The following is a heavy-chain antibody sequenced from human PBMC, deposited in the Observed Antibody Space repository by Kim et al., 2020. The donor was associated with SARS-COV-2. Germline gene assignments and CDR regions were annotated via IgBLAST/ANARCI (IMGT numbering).Heavy chain of an antibody. CDR2: IIPIFATT. D-gene: IGHD2-2*01. CDR3: ARDPRYCRTTTCSPTAWFDP. J-gene: IGHJ5*02. CDR1: GGTFSSYS. V-gene: IGHV1-69*13. Sequence: SVKVSCKASGGTFSSYSINWVRQAPGQGLEWMGRIIPIFATTNYAQRFQGRVTITADESTSTAYMELTSLRSEDTAVYYCARDPRYCRTTTCSPTAWFDPWGQGTLVTVPS.